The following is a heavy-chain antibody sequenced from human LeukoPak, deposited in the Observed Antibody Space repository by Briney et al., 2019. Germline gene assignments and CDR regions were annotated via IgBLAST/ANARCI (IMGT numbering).Heavy chain of an antibody. Sequence: SETLSLTCTVSGGSISSSSYYWGWIRQPPGKGLEWIGSIYYSGSTYYNPSLKSRVTISVDTSKNQFSLKLSSVTAADTAVYYCARARIVGAEYYFDYWGQGTLVTVSS. D-gene: IGHD1-26*01. V-gene: IGHV4-39*01. CDR1: GGSISSSSYY. CDR3: ARARIVGAEYYFDY. J-gene: IGHJ4*02. CDR2: IYYSGST.